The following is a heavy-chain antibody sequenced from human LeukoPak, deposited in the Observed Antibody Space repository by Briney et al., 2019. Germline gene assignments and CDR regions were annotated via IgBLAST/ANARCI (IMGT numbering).Heavy chain of an antibody. V-gene: IGHV1-2*02. J-gene: IGHJ4*02. CDR3: ARVLFYSSGNKSNRVDY. CDR2: INPNSGGT. CDR1: GYTFTGCY. D-gene: IGHD6-19*01. Sequence: ASVKVSCKASGYTFTGCYIHWVRQAPGQGLEWMGWINPNSGGTNNAQKFQGRVTMTRDTSISTAYMELSRLRSDDTAVYYCARVLFYSSGNKSNRVDYWGQGTLVTVSS.